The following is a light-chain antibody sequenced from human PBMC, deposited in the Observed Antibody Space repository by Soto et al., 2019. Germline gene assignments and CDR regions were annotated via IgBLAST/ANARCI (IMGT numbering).Light chain of an antibody. CDR3: CSHAGSYTDV. V-gene: IGLV2-11*01. Sequence: QSALTQPRSVSGSPGQSLTISCTGTSSDVGGYNYVSWYQQHPGKVPKLMIYDVTKRPSGVPDRFSGSKSGNTASLTISGLQSEDEADYYCCSHAGSYTDVFGTGTPLTVL. CDR1: SSDVGGYNY. J-gene: IGLJ6*01. CDR2: DVT.